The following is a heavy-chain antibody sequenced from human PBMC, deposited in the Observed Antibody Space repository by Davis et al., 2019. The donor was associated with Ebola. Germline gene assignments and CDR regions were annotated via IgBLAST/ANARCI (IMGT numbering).Heavy chain of an antibody. CDR1: GYTFTGYG. J-gene: IGHJ4*02. Sequence: AASVKVSCKASGYTFTGYGISWVRQAPGQGLEWMGWISAYNGNTNYAQKLQGRVTMTTDTSTSTAYMELRSLRSDDTAVYYCARAVPATQNLDHWGQGTLVTVSS. V-gene: IGHV1-18*04. CDR3: ARAVPATQNLDH. D-gene: IGHD2-15*01. CDR2: ISAYNGNT.